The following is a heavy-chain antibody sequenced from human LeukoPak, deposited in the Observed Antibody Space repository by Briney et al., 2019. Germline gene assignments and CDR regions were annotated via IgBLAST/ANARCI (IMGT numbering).Heavy chain of an antibody. CDR3: ARDPAYCGGDCPPDY. J-gene: IGHJ4*02. CDR2: INSDGSST. D-gene: IGHD2-21*02. CDR1: GFTFSSYW. Sequence: GGSLRLSCAASGFTFSSYWMHWVRQAPGKGLVWVSRINSDGSSTSYADSVKGRFTISRDTAKNSLYLQMNSLRAEDTAVYYCARDPAYCGGDCPPDYWGQGTLVTVSS. V-gene: IGHV3-74*01.